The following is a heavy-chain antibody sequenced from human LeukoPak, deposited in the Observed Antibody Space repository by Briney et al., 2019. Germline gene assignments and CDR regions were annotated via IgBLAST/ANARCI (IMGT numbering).Heavy chain of an antibody. CDR3: ARDRTRRWFGEANYGMDV. D-gene: IGHD3-10*01. CDR2: IYNNSGGT. V-gene: IGHV1-2*06. J-gene: IGHJ6*02. CDR1: RYTLTGYY. Sequence: ASVKVSCMAPRYTLTGYYMHSVRQAPERGREWMGRIYNNSGGTNYAQKCQGRVTMTRDTSISTAYMELSRLRSDDTAVYYCARDRTRRWFGEANYGMDVWGQGTTVTVSS.